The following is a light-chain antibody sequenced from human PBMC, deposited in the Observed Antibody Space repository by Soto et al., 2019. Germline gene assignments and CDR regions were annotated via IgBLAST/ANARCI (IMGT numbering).Light chain of an antibody. CDR2: KAS. V-gene: IGKV1-5*03. CDR3: QQYDTYPLT. Sequence: DIQMTQSPSTLSGSVGDRVTITCRASQTISSWLAWYQQKPGKAPKLLIYKASTLKSGVPSRFSGSGSGTEFTLTISSLQPEDVASYYCQQYDTYPLTFGGGTRVELK. CDR1: QTISSW. J-gene: IGKJ4*01.